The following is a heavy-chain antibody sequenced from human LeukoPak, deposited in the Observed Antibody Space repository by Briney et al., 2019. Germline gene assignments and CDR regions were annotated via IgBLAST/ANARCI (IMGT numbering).Heavy chain of an antibody. J-gene: IGHJ6*02. Sequence: GGSLRLSCAASGFTFSSYWMSWVRQAPGKGLEWVSSISGSGGSTYYTDSVKGRFTISRDNSKNTLYLQMNSLSAEDTAVYYCAKDSTASGSYYNMDVWGQGTTVTVSS. D-gene: IGHD3-3*01. CDR1: GFTFSSYW. CDR3: AKDSTASGSYYNMDV. CDR2: ISGSGGST. V-gene: IGHV3-23*01.